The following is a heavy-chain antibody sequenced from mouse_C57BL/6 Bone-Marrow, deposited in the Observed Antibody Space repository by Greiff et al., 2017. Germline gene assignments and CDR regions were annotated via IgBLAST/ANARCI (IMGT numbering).Heavy chain of an antibody. CDR2: ISDGGSYT. CDR1: GFTFSSYA. D-gene: IGHD1-1*01. J-gene: IGHJ1*03. V-gene: IGHV5-4*01. Sequence: EVQGVESGGGLVKPGGSLKLSCAASGFTFSSYAMSWVRQTPEKRLEWVATISDGGSYTYYPDNVKGRVTISRDNAKNNLYLQMSHLKSEDTAMYYCARLTTPVLDVWGTGTTVTVSS. CDR3: ARLTTPVLDV.